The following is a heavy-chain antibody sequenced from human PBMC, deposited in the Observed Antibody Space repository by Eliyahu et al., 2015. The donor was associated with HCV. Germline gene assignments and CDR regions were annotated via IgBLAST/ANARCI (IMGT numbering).Heavy chain of an antibody. D-gene: IGHD1-14*01. CDR2: ISSSSSYI. CDR1: GFXFSSYS. CDR3: ARGIEGTGDAFDI. V-gene: IGHV3-21*01. J-gene: IGHJ3*02. Sequence: EVQLVESGGGLVKPGGSLRLSCAASGFXFSSYSMNWVRQAPGKGLEWVSSISSSSSYIYYADSVKGRFTISRDNAKNSLYLQMNSLRAEDTAVYYCARGIEGTGDAFDIWGQGTMVTVSS.